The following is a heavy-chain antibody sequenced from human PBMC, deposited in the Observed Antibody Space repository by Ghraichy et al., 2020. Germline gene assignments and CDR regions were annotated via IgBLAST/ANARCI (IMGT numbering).Heavy chain of an antibody. D-gene: IGHD1-26*01. V-gene: IGHV3-7*03. CDR2: IKQDGSEK. CDR3: ARDRSGGYYPLYWYFDL. J-gene: IGHJ2*01. Sequence: GSLNISCAASGFTFSSYWMRWVRQAPGKGLEWVANIKQDGSEKYYVDSVKGRFTISRDNAKNSLYLRMNSLRAEDTAVYYCARDRSGGYYPLYWYFDLWGRGT. CDR1: GFTFSSYW.